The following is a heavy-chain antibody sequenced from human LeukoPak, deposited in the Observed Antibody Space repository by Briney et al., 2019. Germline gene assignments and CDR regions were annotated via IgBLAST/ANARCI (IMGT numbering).Heavy chain of an antibody. CDR3: ARDRVGTNPNWFDP. D-gene: IGHD1/OR15-1a*01. Sequence: ASVKVSCKASGYTFSDYSMHWVRQAPGQGLEWMGWLNPKSGGSNYAQKFQSRVTMTRDTSISTAYMGLSRLTSDDTAVYYCARDRVGTNPNWFDPWGQGTLVTVSS. J-gene: IGHJ5*02. V-gene: IGHV1-2*02. CDR1: GYTFSDYS. CDR2: LNPKSGGS.